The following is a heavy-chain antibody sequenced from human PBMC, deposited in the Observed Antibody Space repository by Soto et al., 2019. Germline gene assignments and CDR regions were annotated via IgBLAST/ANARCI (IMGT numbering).Heavy chain of an antibody. D-gene: IGHD1-26*01. J-gene: IGHJ4*02. Sequence: QVQLHQSGPGLVKPSQTLSVTCAISGDSISSSNSAWNWIRQSPTRGLEWLGRTYYMSRWYFEYAPSVDGRITIPADTSGNHFSLHLKSVTHEDSAVYYFAKERSGALFVWGQGTLVAVSS. CDR3: AKERSGALFV. CDR1: GDSISSSNSA. CDR2: TYYMSRWYF. V-gene: IGHV6-1*01.